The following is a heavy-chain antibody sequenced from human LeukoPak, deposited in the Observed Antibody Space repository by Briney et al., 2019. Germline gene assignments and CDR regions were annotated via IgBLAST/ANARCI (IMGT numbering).Heavy chain of an antibody. Sequence: SETLSLTCTVSGGSISSGTYYWSWIRQHPGKGLEWIGYIYYSGSTYYNPSLKSRVTISIDKSKNQFSLKLSSVTAADTAVYYCAKTPYCSGGSCYGVGWFDPWGQGTLVTVSS. CDR1: GGSISSGTYY. CDR2: IYYSGST. J-gene: IGHJ5*02. V-gene: IGHV4-31*03. D-gene: IGHD2-15*01. CDR3: AKTPYCSGGSCYGVGWFDP.